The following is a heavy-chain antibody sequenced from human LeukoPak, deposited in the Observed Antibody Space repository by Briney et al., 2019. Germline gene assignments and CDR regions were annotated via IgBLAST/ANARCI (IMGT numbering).Heavy chain of an antibody. CDR1: GYTFTGYY. V-gene: IGHV1-2*02. CDR2: INPNSGGT. CDR3: ARAGRYCSSTSCSLPDY. Sequence: ASVKVSCKASGYTFTGYYMHWVRQAPGQGLEWMGWINPNSGGTNYAQKFQGRVTMTRDTSISTAYMELSRLRSDDTAVYYCARAGRYCSSTSCSLPDYWGQGTTVTVSS. D-gene: IGHD2-2*01. J-gene: IGHJ4*03.